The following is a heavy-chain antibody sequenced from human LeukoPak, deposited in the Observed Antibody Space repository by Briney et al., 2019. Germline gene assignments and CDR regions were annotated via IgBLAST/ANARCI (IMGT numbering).Heavy chain of an antibody. D-gene: IGHD2-15*01. CDR2: ISGSGGST. CDR3: AKNFLGYCSGGSCYPVIY. Sequence: PGGSLRLSCAASGCTFSSYAMSWVRQAPGKGLEWVSAISGSGGSTYYADSVKGRFTISRDNSKNTLYLQMNSLRAEDTVVYYCAKNFLGYCSGGSCYPVIYWGQGTLVTVSS. V-gene: IGHV3-23*01. J-gene: IGHJ4*02. CDR1: GCTFSSYA.